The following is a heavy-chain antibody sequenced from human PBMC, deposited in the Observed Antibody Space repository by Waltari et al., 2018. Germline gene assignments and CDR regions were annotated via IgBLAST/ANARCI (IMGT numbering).Heavy chain of an antibody. CDR2: SRSKAYGGTT. J-gene: IGHJ4*02. CDR3: NRGAWGGLGY. D-gene: IGHD3-10*01. CDR1: GFTFGDYA. Sequence: EVQLVESGGGLIQPGRSLRLSCSASGFTFGDYAMSWVRQAPGKGREWVGFSRSKAYGGTTEYAASVKGRFTISRDDSKNIAYLQMNSLKSEDTAVYYCNRGAWGGLGYWGQGTLVTVSS. V-gene: IGHV3-49*04.